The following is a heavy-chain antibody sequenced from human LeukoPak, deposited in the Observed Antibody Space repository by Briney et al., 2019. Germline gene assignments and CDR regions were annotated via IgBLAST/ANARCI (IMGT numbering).Heavy chain of an antibody. D-gene: IGHD3-16*01. CDR3: TRRLDE. V-gene: IGHV3-7*01. Sequence: PGGSLRLSCATSGFSFNNDWMDRVRQAPGKGLEWVANINQDGSEKNCLDSVKGRFTISRDNAQNSLYLQMNGLRVEDTAVYYCTRRLDEWGQGTLVTVSS. CDR1: GFSFNNDW. CDR2: INQDGSEK. J-gene: IGHJ4*02.